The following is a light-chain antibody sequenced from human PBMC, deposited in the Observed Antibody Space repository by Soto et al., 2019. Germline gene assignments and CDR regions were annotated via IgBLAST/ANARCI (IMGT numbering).Light chain of an antibody. CDR3: HQSGSSLTWT. Sequence: EIVTTQCRATLAVCPWGRATLSGRASQSVSINLAWYQQKPGQAPRLLIYGASSRATGIPDRFSGSGSGTDFTLPISRLAPEAFAVYYCHQSGSSLTWTVGQVTQVEIK. V-gene: IGKV3-20*01. J-gene: IGKJ1*01. CDR2: GAS. CDR1: QSVSIN.